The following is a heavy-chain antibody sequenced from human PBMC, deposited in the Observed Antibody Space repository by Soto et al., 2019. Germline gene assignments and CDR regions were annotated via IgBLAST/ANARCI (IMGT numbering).Heavy chain of an antibody. J-gene: IGHJ3*02. V-gene: IGHV4-31*03. CDR1: GGSISSGGYY. CDR3: ARSSEVTTSAFDI. D-gene: IGHD4-17*01. CDR2: IYYSGST. Sequence: QVQLQESGPGLVKPSQTLSLTCTVSGGSISSGGYYWSWIRQHPGKGLEWIGYIYYSGSTYYNPSLKRRVTISVDTSKNQFSLKLSSVTAADTAVYYCARSSEVTTSAFDIWGQGTMVTVSS.